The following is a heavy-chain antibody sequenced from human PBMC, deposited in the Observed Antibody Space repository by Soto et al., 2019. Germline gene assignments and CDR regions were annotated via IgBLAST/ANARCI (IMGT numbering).Heavy chain of an antibody. J-gene: IGHJ4*02. Sequence: PSETLSLTCAVSGGSISSYHWSWIRQPPGKGLEWIGQIYYNGGSNYNPSLRSRVTISVDTSKNQVSLKLSSVTAADTAVYYSARLSPRSYSSSWYADYWGQGSLVPVSS. CDR1: GGSISSYH. CDR3: ARLSPRSYSSSWYADY. CDR2: IYYNGGS. V-gene: IGHV4-59*08. D-gene: IGHD6-13*01.